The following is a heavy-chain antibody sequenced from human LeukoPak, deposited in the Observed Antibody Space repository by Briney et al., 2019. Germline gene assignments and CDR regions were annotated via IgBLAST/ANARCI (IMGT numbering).Heavy chain of an antibody. CDR1: GFTFSSYA. CDR2: ISGSGGST. J-gene: IGHJ6*03. Sequence: GGSLRLSCAASGFTFSSYAMSWVRQAPGKGLEWVSAISGSGGSTYYADSVKGRFTISRDNSKNTLYLQMNSLRAEDTAVYYCAKGGGSSSWYFYYYMDVWGKGTTVTVSS. D-gene: IGHD6-13*01. V-gene: IGHV3-23*01. CDR3: AKGGGSSSWYFYYYMDV.